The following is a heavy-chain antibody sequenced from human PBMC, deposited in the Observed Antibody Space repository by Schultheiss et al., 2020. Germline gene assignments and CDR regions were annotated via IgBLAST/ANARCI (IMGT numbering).Heavy chain of an antibody. V-gene: IGHV2-5*02. CDR2: IYWDDDK. D-gene: IGHD4-23*01. CDR1: GFSLSTSGVG. CDR3: AHTPGAVVTPFYFDY. J-gene: IGHJ4*02. Sequence: SGPTLVKPTQTLTLTCTFSGFSLSTSGVGVGWIRQPPGKALEWLALIYWDDDKRYSPSLKSRLTITKDTSKNQVVLTMTNMDPVDTATYYCAHTPGAVVTPFYFDYWGQGTLVTVSS.